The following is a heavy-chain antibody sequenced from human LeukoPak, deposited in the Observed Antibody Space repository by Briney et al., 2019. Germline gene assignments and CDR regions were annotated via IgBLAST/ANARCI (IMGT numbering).Heavy chain of an antibody. CDR1: GGSISRYY. Sequence: TSETLSLTCTVSGGSISRYYWSWIREPAGKGLEWIGRIYTSGSTNYNPSLKSRVTMSVDTSKNQFSLKLSSVTAADTAVYYCARVSGGSGWSLFDYWGQGTLVTVSS. CDR3: ARVSGGSGWSLFDY. J-gene: IGHJ4*02. D-gene: IGHD6-19*01. V-gene: IGHV4-4*07. CDR2: IYTSGST.